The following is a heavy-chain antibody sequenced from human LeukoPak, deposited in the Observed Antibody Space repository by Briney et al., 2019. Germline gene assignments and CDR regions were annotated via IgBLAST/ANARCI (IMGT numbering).Heavy chain of an antibody. CDR2: INTNTGNP. J-gene: IGHJ5*02. Sequence: ASVKVSCKDSGYTFTGYYMHWVRQAPGQGLEWMGWINTNTGNPTYAQGFTGRFVFSLDTSVSTAYLQISSLKAEDTAVYYCARDTGDLVEWFDPWGQGTLVTVSS. D-gene: IGHD7-27*01. V-gene: IGHV7-4-1*02. CDR3: ARDTGDLVEWFDP. CDR1: GYTFTGYY.